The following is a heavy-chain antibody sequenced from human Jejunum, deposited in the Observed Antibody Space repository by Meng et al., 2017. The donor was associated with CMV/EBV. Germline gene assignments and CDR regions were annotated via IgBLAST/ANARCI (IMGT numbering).Heavy chain of an antibody. Sequence: EYTFTDYNGQWVRQAPGQGLEWMGWINPKTGDTNYAQKFQGRVIMTRDMSINTVHMELTRLRSDDTAVYYCAKDGGSYLDYYFDYWGQGTLVTVSS. D-gene: IGHD1-26*01. CDR3: AKDGGSYLDYYFDY. CDR2: INPKTGDT. V-gene: IGHV1-2*02. J-gene: IGHJ4*02. CDR1: EYTFTDYN.